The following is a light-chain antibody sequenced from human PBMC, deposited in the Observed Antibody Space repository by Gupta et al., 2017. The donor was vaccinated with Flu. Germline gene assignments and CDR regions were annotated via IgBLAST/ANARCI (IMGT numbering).Light chain of an antibody. CDR3: QQRSGLPMYT. CDR1: QSVSNQ. CDR2: DAS. V-gene: IGKV3-11*01. Sequence: EIVLTQSPVTLSLSPGDSAILSCRASQSVSNQLAWYQQRPGQPPRLLMYDASRRAAGIPARFSGSGSGTDFTLTITTLEPEDVAVDYCQQRSGLPMYTFGQGTKLEIK. J-gene: IGKJ2*01.